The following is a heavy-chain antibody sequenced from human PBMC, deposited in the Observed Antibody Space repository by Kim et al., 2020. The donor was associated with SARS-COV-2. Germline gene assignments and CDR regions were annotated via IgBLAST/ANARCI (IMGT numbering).Heavy chain of an antibody. D-gene: IGHD3-10*01. CDR3: ASEAYGSGSFYFDY. V-gene: IGHV3-48*02. J-gene: IGHJ4*02. Sequence: ANSGKGRFTISRDNAKNSLYLQMNSLRDEDTAVYYCASEAYGSGSFYFDYWGQGTLVTVSS.